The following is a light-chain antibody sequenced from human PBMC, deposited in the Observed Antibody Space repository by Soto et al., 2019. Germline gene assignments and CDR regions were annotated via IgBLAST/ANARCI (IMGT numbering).Light chain of an antibody. V-gene: IGKV1-27*01. J-gene: IGKJ1*01. CDR1: QGISNY. Sequence: DIQMTQSPSSLSASVGDRVTITCRASQGISNYLAWYQQKPGKVPKLLIYAASTLQSGVPSRFSGSGSGKDFPLPISRLQPEDVATYYCQKYNSSPVFGQGTQVDIK. CDR3: QKYNSSPV. CDR2: AAS.